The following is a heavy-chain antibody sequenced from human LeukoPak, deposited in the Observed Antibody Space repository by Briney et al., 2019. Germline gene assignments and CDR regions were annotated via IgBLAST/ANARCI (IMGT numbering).Heavy chain of an antibody. D-gene: IGHD1-26*01. CDR3: ARDWELGH. V-gene: IGHV4-59*01. CDR2: IYENGRT. J-gene: IGHJ4*02. Sequence: SETLSLTCTVSGGSIGRFFWSWIRQSPGKGLEWIGFIYENGRTSYNPSLKSRVTISVDTSKNQFSLTLTSMTAADTAVYYCARDWELGHWGRGILVTVTS. CDR1: GGSIGRFF.